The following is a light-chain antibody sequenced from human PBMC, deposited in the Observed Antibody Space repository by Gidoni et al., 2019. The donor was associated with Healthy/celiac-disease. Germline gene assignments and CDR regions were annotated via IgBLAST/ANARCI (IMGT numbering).Light chain of an antibody. CDR1: QSISSY. V-gene: IGKV1-39*01. CDR3: QQSYSTQT. Sequence: DIQMTQSPSSLSASVGDRVTITCRASQSISSYLNWYQQKPGKAPKLLIYAASSLQSGVPSRCSGSGSGTDFTLTISSLQPEDFATYYCQQSYSTQTFXGXTKVEIK. J-gene: IGKJ4*01. CDR2: AAS.